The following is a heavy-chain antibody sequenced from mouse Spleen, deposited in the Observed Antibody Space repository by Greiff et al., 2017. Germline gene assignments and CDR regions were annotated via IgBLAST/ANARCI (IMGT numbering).Heavy chain of an antibody. Sequence: EVQLVESGGGLVKLGGSLKLSCAASGFTFSSYAMSWVRQTPEKRLEWVATISSGGGNTYYPDSVKGRFTISRDNAKNTLYLQMSSLKSEDTAMYYCARRGNYYFDYWGQGTTLTVSS. CDR2: ISSGGGNT. CDR3: ARRGNYYFDY. D-gene: IGHD2-1*01. V-gene: IGHV5-9-3*01. CDR1: GFTFSSYA. J-gene: IGHJ2*01.